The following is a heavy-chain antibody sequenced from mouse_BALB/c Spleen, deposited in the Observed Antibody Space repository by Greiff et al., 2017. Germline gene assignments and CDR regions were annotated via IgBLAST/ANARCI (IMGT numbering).Heavy chain of an antibody. D-gene: IGHD1-1*01. V-gene: IGHV1-82*01. CDR1: GYAFSSSW. CDR2: IYPGDGDT. CDR3: ARGSSFSWFAY. Sequence: QVQLQQSGPELVKPGASVKISCKASGYAFSSSWMNWVKQRPGQGLEWIGRIYPGDGDTNYNGKFKGKATLTADKSSSTAYMQLSSLTSVDSAVYFCARGSSFSWFAYWGQGTLVTVSA. J-gene: IGHJ3*01.